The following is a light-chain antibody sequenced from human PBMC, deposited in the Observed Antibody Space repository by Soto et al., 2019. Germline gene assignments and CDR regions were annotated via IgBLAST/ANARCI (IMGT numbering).Light chain of an antibody. J-gene: IGKJ2*01. CDR3: QQRSNWPPYT. Sequence: EIVLTQSPATLSLSPGERATLSCRASQSVSSYLAWYQQKPGQAPRLLIYDASNRATGIPARFSGSGSGTDSALTISSLEPEDFEVYYCQQRSNWPPYTFGQGTKLEIK. CDR2: DAS. CDR1: QSVSSY. V-gene: IGKV3-11*01.